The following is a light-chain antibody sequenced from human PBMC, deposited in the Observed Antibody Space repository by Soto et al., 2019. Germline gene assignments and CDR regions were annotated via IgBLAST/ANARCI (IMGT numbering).Light chain of an antibody. CDR2: AAS. J-gene: IGKJ1*01. Sequence: IQLTQSPSSLSASVGDIVTITFRASQGIISYLALYQQKPGKAPKLLIYAASTLQSGVPSRFSGSGSGTDFTLTISSLQPEDFATYYCQQLNSYPRTFGQGTKVDIK. CDR1: QGIISY. CDR3: QQLNSYPRT. V-gene: IGKV1-9*01.